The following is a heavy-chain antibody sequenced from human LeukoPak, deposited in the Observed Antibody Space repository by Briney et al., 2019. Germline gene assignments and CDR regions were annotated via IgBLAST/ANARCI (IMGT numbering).Heavy chain of an antibody. D-gene: IGHD2-15*01. V-gene: IGHV4-4*07. Sequence: SSETPSLTCTVSGGSINNYYWSWIRQPAGKGLEWIGRIYTRGSTNYNPSLKSRVTMSVDTSKNQFSLKLSSVTAADTAVYYCARGRYCSADICSGGDAFDIWGQGTMVPVSS. CDR1: GGSINNYY. CDR3: ARGRYCSADICSGGDAFDI. CDR2: IYTRGST. J-gene: IGHJ3*02.